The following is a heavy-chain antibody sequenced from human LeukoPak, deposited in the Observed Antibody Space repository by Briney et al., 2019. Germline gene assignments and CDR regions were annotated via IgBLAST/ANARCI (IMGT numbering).Heavy chain of an antibody. V-gene: IGHV3-30*04. J-gene: IGHJ4*02. CDR1: GLTFCSYA. CDR2: ISYDGSNK. CDR3: AREKGIYWLAIDY. D-gene: IGHD5-12*01. Sequence: GGSLRLSFATSGLTFCSYAVPWVRQAPGKGLEWVAVISYDGSNKYYAASVKGRFTSSRDKSKSTLYMPSNSLRAEDTAVYYCAREKGIYWLAIDYWGQGTLVTVSS.